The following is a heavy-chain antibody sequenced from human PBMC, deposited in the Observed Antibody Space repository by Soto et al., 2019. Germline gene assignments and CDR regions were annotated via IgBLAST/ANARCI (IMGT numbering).Heavy chain of an antibody. Sequence: QITLKESGPPLVKPTQTLTLTCTFSGFSFSTSAVGVGWIRQPPGKALEWLALIYWDDDKRYSPSPKSRLTSTKDTSRNQVVVTMTNMDPVDTATYYCAHVYWAASGTRYYFDYWGQGTLVTVSS. CDR3: AHVYWAASGTRYYFDY. D-gene: IGHD6-13*01. J-gene: IGHJ4*02. CDR2: IYWDDDK. CDR1: GFSFSTSAVG. V-gene: IGHV2-5*02.